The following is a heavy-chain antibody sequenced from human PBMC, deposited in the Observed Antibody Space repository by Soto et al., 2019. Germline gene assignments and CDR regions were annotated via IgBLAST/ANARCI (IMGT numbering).Heavy chain of an antibody. CDR1: GFTFSSYA. CDR2: ISGSGGST. J-gene: IGHJ5*02. V-gene: IGHV3-23*01. CDR3: AKDLSGYNWFDP. Sequence: GGSLRLSCAASGFTFSSYAMSWVRQAPGKGLEWVSAISGSGGSTYYADSVKGRFTISRDKSKNTLYLQMNSLRAEDPAVYYCAKDLSGYNWFDPWGQGTLVTVSS. D-gene: IGHD5-12*01.